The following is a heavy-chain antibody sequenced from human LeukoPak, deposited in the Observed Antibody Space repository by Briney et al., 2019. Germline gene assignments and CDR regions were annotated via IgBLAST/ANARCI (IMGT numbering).Heavy chain of an antibody. CDR2: ISGGGGST. J-gene: IGHJ4*02. V-gene: IGHV3-23*01. D-gene: IGHD2-2*01. CDR1: GFTFTSYS. CDR3: AKVLGDCSSTSCYCVDY. Sequence: GGSLRLSCAASGFTFTSYSMNWVRQAPGKGLEWVSTISGGGGSTYYADSVKGRFTISRDNSKNTLYLQVNSLRAEDTAVYYCAKVLGDCSSTSCYCVDYWGQGTLVTVSS.